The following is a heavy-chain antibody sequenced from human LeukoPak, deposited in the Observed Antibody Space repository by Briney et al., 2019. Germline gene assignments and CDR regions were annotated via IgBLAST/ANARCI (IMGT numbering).Heavy chain of an antibody. D-gene: IGHD3-22*01. CDR3: AIAQPDYYDSSGYYLVDYYYGMDV. CDR1: GFTFSTYD. V-gene: IGHV3-21*01. J-gene: IGHJ6*02. CDR2: ISSSSSYI. Sequence: NPGGSLRLSCAASGFTFSTYDMNWVRQAPGKGLEWVSSISSSSSYIYYADSVKGRFTISRDNAKNSLYLQMNSLRAEDTAVYYCAIAQPDYYDSSGYYLVDYYYGMDVWGQGTTVTVSS.